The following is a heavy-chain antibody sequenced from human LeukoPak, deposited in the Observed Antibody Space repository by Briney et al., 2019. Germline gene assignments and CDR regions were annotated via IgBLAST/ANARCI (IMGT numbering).Heavy chain of an antibody. CDR1: GYTLTDYY. V-gene: IGHV1-2*02. CDR2: INPNSGAT. Sequence: ASVKVSHKASGYTLTDYYLHWVRQAPGQGLKWMGWINPNSGATHYAQSFQARVTMTRDTSIASSYMELTGLESDDTAVYYCARGRRILGGPENAGDFFDFWGQGSLVTVSS. D-gene: IGHD3-16*01. J-gene: IGHJ4*01. CDR3: ARGRRILGGPENAGDFFDF.